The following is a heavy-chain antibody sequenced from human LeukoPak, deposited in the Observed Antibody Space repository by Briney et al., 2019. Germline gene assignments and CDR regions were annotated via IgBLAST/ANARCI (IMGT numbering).Heavy chain of an antibody. Sequence: GGSLRLSCAASGFTFSSYEMNWVRQAPGKGLEWVSYISSSGSTIYYADSVKGRFTISRDNSQNTLYLQMNSLRTEDTAVYYCAKNRGGSYLDYFDYWGQGTLVTVSS. CDR2: ISSSGSTI. V-gene: IGHV3-48*03. J-gene: IGHJ4*02. CDR1: GFTFSSYE. CDR3: AKNRGGSYLDYFDY. D-gene: IGHD1-26*01.